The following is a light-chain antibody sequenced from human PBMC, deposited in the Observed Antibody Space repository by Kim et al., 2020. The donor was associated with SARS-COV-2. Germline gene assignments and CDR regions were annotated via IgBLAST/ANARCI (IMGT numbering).Light chain of an antibody. CDR1: ALPKQY. CDR3: QSADTSGTWV. J-gene: IGLJ2*01. CDR2: KDS. V-gene: IGLV3-25*03. Sequence: SYELTQPPSVSVSPGQTARITCLGDALPKQYAYWYQQRPGQAPVLVIYKDSERPSGIPERFSGSSSGTTVTLIISGVQAEDEADYYCQSADTSGTWVFGGGTKLTVL.